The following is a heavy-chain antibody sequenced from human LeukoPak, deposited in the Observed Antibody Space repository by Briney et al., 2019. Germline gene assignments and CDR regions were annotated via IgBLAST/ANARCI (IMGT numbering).Heavy chain of an antibody. V-gene: IGHV4-61*02. D-gene: IGHD3-10*01. Sequence: SETLSLTCTVSGGSISSGSYFWSWIRQSAGKGLEWIGRIDSSGNTNYNPSLKSRVAMSLDTSKNQFSLKLSSVTAADTAVYYCASGDYGAGSPVMRYWGHGTLVIVSS. CDR1: GGSISSGSYF. CDR3: ASGDYGAGSPVMRY. CDR2: IDSSGNT. J-gene: IGHJ4*01.